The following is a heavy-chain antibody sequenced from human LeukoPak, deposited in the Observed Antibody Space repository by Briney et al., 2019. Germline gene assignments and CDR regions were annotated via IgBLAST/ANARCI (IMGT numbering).Heavy chain of an antibody. CDR1: GFIFSDYG. CDR3: AKDTYYNRRSGYYVFDS. Sequence: GGSLRLSCAASGFIFSDYGIHWVRQAPGKGPERVARISHDGNNKNYADSVKGRFIVSRDNSKDMLYLQMNSLRAEDTAIYYCAKDTYYNRRSGYYVFDSWGQGALVTVSS. V-gene: IGHV3-30*18. D-gene: IGHD3-3*01. J-gene: IGHJ4*02. CDR2: ISHDGNNK.